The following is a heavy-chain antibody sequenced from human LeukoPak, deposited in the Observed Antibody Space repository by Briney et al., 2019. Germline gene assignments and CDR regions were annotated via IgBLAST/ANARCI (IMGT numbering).Heavy chain of an antibody. Sequence: ASVKVSCKASGYTFTNYDINWVRQATGQGLEWMGWMNPNSGNTGYAQKFQGRVSLTRDTSISTAYMELSSLRSEDTAVYYCARVGYCSSTSCSHYYYYGMDVWGQGTTVTVSS. V-gene: IGHV1-8*01. CDR3: ARVGYCSSTSCSHYYYYGMDV. J-gene: IGHJ6*02. D-gene: IGHD2-2*01. CDR2: MNPNSGNT. CDR1: GYTFTNYD.